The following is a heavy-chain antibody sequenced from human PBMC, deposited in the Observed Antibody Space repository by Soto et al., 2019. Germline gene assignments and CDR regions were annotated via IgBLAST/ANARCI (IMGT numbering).Heavy chain of an antibody. CDR2: IYHSGST. V-gene: IGHV4-30-2*01. J-gene: IGHJ4*02. Sequence: QLQLQESGSGLVKPSQTLSLTCAVSGGSISSGGYSWSWIRQPPGKGLEWIGYIYHSGSTYYNPSLKSRVTISVDRSKNQFSLKLSSVTAADTAVYYCARAGGLGAVAVGSWGQGTLVTVSS. D-gene: IGHD6-19*01. CDR3: ARAGGLGAVAVGS. CDR1: GGSISSGGYS.